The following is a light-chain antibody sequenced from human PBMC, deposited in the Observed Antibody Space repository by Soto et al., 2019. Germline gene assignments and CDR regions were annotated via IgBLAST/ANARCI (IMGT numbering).Light chain of an antibody. Sequence: SVLTQPPSWSVSPGQSITISCTGTNSYVGSYNRVSWYQQPPGTAPKPIIYDVNNRPSGVSYRFSGSKSGNTSPLTISGLQAEDEADYYCNSYPTIEPHVFRTGTKVNVL. CDR1: NSYVGSYNR. V-gene: IGLV2-18*02. CDR3: NSYPTIEPHV. J-gene: IGLJ1*01. CDR2: DVN.